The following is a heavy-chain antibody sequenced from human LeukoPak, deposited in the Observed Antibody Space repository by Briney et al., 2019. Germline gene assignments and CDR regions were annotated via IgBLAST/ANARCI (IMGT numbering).Heavy chain of an antibody. D-gene: IGHD3-10*01. Sequence: GGSLRLSCTDSGFTFGDYGMSWVRQAPGKGLEWVGLIRSKTYGGTTEHAASVKSRFTMSRDDSKSIAYLQMNRLKTEDTAVYYCTRVRGVIVEGFDYWGQGTLVTVSS. CDR1: GFTFGDYG. CDR3: TRVRGVIVEGFDY. V-gene: IGHV3-49*04. J-gene: IGHJ4*02. CDR2: IRSKTYGGTT.